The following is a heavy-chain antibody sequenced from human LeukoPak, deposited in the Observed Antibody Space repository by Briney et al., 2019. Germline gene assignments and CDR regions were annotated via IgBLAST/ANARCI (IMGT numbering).Heavy chain of an antibody. V-gene: IGHV4-59*01. CDR2: VYGSGYT. CDR3: ARETSLAGFASGLGFNY. Sequence: SETLSLTCTVSGGPISGYFWSWIRQPPGKGLEWIGYVYGSGYTNYNPSLKSRVTMSIDTSKNHFSLKLTSVTAADTATYYCARETSLAGFASGLGFNYWGQGILVTVSS. J-gene: IGHJ4*02. D-gene: IGHD6-19*01. CDR1: GGPISGYF.